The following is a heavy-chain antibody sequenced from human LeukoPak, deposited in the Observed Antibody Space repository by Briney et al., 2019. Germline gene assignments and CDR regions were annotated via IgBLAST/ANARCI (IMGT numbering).Heavy chain of an antibody. CDR1: GFTFSSYA. Sequence: PGGSLRLSCAASGFTFSSYAMSWVRQAPGKGLEWVSAISGSGGSTYYADSVKGRFTISRDNSKNTLYLQMNSLRAEDTAVYYCARATNNWNVRSAFDIWGQGTMVTVSS. V-gene: IGHV3-23*01. CDR3: ARATNNWNVRSAFDI. J-gene: IGHJ3*02. D-gene: IGHD1-20*01. CDR2: ISGSGGST.